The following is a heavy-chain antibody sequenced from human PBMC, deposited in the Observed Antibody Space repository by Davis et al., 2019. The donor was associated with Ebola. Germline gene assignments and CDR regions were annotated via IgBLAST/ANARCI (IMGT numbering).Heavy chain of an antibody. CDR2: IYYSGST. D-gene: IGHD2-15*01. J-gene: IGHJ6*02. CDR1: GGSISSYY. V-gene: IGHV4-59*01. CDR3: ARAVDCSGGSCPRSAGRDYYYYGMDV. Sequence: MPSETLSLTCTVSGGSISSYYWSWIRQLPGKGLEWIGYIYYSGSTNYNPSLKSRVTISVDTSKNQFSLKLSSVTAADTAVYYCARAVDCSGGSCPRSAGRDYYYYGMDVWGQGTTVTVSS.